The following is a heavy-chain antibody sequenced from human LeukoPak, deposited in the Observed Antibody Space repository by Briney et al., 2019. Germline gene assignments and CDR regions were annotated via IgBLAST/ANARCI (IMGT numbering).Heavy chain of an antibody. D-gene: IGHD1-7*01. Sequence: PSETLSLTCIDPLGSLSYYYWSWLWQPAGEGLEWIGRVYPSGNTNYNPSLESRVTISVDKSKNQFSLKLNSVTAADTAVYYYACDEGTVATGIYYYYMDVWGKGTTVTVSS. V-gene: IGHV4-4*07. J-gene: IGHJ6*03. CDR3: ACDEGTVATGIYYYYMDV. CDR1: LGSLSYYY. CDR2: VYPSGNT.